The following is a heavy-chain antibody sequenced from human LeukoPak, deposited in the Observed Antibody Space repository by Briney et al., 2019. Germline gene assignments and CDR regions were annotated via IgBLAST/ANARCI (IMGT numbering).Heavy chain of an antibody. CDR1: GFTFSSYS. J-gene: IGHJ6*02. Sequence: PGGSLRLSCAASGFTFSSYSMNWVRQARAKGLEWVSSISSSSSYIYYADSVKGRFTISRDNAKNSLYLQMNSLRAEDTAVYYCARGSPYDGMDVWGQGTTVTVSS. D-gene: IGHD2-8*01. CDR2: ISSSSSYI. CDR3: ARGSPYDGMDV. V-gene: IGHV3-21*01.